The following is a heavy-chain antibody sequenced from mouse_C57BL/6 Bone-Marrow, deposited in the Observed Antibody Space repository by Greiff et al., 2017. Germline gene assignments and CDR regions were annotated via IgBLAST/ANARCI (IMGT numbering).Heavy chain of an antibody. D-gene: IGHD1-1*01. CDR3: ARTTTEGY. V-gene: IGHV1-26*01. CDR2: INPNNGGT. Sequence: VQLQQSGPELVKPGASVKISCKASGYTFTDYYMNWVKQSHGKSLEWIGDINPNNGGTSYNQKFKGKATLTVDKSSSTAYMELRSLTSEDSAVYYCARTTTEGYWGQGTTLTVSS. CDR1: GYTFTDYY. J-gene: IGHJ2*01.